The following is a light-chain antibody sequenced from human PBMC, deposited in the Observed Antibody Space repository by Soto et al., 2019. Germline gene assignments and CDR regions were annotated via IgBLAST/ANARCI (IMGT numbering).Light chain of an antibody. V-gene: IGLV2-8*01. J-gene: IGLJ1*01. CDR1: SSDVGYYNY. Sequence: QSALTQPPSASGSPGQSVTISCTGTSSDVGYYNYVSWYQQHPGKAPKLIIYEVIKRPSGVPDRFSGSKSGNTASLAISGLQSEDEADYYCAAWDDSLNGLYVFGTGTKLTVL. CDR2: EVI. CDR3: AAWDDSLNGLYV.